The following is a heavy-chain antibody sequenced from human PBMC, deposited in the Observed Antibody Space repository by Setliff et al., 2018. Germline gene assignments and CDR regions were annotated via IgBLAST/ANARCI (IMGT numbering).Heavy chain of an antibody. V-gene: IGHV3-21*04. Sequence: PGGSLRLSCAASGFTFSRSTMNWVRQAPGKGLEWVASITSSSSYIYYVDSAKGRFIVSRDNARRSMHLQMTSLRAEDTAVYYCAKPQVELRWGFESWGQGTPVTVSS. J-gene: IGHJ4*02. D-gene: IGHD1-7*01. CDR2: ITSSSSYI. CDR3: AKPQVELRWGFES. CDR1: GFTFSRST.